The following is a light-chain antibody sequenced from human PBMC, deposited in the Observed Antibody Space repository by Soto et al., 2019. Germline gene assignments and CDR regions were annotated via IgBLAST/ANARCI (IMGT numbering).Light chain of an antibody. V-gene: IGLV2-23*01. CDR3: CSYATSRTLV. CDR1: SSDVGSYNL. J-gene: IGLJ3*02. Sequence: QSALTQTASVSASPGQSITIPCSGTSSDVGSYNLVSWYQHYPGKAPKLIIYEGSRRPSGVSDRFSGSKSGNTASLTISGLQAEDEADYYCCSYATSRTLVFGGGTKLTVL. CDR2: EGS.